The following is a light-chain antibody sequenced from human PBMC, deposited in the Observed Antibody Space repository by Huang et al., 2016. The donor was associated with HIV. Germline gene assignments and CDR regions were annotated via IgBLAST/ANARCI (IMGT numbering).Light chain of an antibody. V-gene: IGKV3-11*01. CDR3: QQRSNWFT. CDR2: DAS. Sequence: EIVLTQSPATLSLSPGERATLSCRASQSVSTYLAWYQHKPGQAPRLLIYDASTRATGIPARVSGSGSGTDFTLTISSLEPEDFAVYYCQQRSNWFTFGPGTKVDFK. CDR1: QSVSTY. J-gene: IGKJ3*01.